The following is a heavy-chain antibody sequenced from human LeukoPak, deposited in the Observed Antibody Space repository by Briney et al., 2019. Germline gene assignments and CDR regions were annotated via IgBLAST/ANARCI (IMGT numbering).Heavy chain of an antibody. CDR2: INTSGRT. CDR1: GGSISSYY. CDR3: ARESVGATPNWFDP. Sequence: ASATLSLTCTVSGGSISSYYWSWIRPPAGKGLEWIGRINTSGRTNYTPSLKSRVTMSVDTSKNQFSLRLSSVAAADTAVYYGARESVGATPNWFDPWGQGTLVTVSS. V-gene: IGHV4-4*07. D-gene: IGHD1-26*01. J-gene: IGHJ5*02.